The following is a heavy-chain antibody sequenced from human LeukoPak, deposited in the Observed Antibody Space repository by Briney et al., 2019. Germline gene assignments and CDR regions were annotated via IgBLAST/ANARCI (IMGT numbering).Heavy chain of an antibody. CDR2: IYYSGST. J-gene: IGHJ4*02. CDR1: GGSISSYY. D-gene: IGHD6-19*01. CDR3: ARVGGWLVHDY. Sequence: SETLSLTCTVSGGSISSYYWSWIRQPPGKGLEWIGYIYYSGSTNYNPSLKSRVTISVDTSKNQFSLKLSSVTAADTAVYYCARVGGWLVHDYWGQGTLVTVSS. V-gene: IGHV4-59*12.